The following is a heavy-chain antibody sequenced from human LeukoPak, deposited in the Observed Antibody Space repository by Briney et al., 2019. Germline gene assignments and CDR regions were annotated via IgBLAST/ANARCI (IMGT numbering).Heavy chain of an antibody. CDR2: ISGRGGST. J-gene: IGHJ6*03. V-gene: IGHV3-23*01. D-gene: IGHD3-3*01. Sequence: PGGSLRLSCAASGFTFSSYAMSWVRQAPGKGLEWVSGISGRGGSTYYADSVKGRFTISRDSSKNTLYLQMNSLRAEDTAVYYCARDGAGFRFLHYYFYMDVWGKGTTVTVSS. CDR3: ARDGAGFRFLHYYFYMDV. CDR1: GFTFSSYA.